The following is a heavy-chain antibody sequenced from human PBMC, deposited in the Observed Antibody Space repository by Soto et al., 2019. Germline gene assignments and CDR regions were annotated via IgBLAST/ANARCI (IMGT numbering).Heavy chain of an antibody. CDR3: ARPGVPGAVRYFDY. CDR2: INHSGST. D-gene: IGHD4-17*01. V-gene: IGHV4-34*01. CDR1: GGSFSGYY. J-gene: IGHJ4*02. Sequence: QVQLQQWGAGLLKPSETLSLTCAVYGGSFSGYYWSWIRQPPGKGLEWIGEINHSGSTNYNPSLQQRATXXVXTXXNQCSLKLSSVTAADTAVYYGARPGVPGAVRYFDYWGQGTLVTVSS.